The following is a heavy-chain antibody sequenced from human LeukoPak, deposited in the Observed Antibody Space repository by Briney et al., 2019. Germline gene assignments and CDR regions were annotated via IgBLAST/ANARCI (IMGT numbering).Heavy chain of an antibody. Sequence: SQTLSLTCTVSGGSISSGGYYWSWIRQHPGKGLEWIGYIYYSGSTYYNPSLKSRVTISVDTSKNQFSLKLSSVTAADTAVYYCARVGEARLRPDSWGQGTLSPSPQ. CDR1: GGSISSGGYY. J-gene: IGHJ4*02. CDR3: ARVGEARLRPDS. V-gene: IGHV4-31*03. D-gene: IGHD1-26*01. CDR2: IYYSGST.